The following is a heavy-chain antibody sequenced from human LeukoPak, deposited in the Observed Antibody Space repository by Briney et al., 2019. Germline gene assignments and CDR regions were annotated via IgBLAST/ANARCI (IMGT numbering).Heavy chain of an antibody. CDR3: ATQVNWFDP. V-gene: IGHV4-59*08. CDR1: GGSISSYY. Sequence: PSETLSLTCTVSGGSISSYYWSWIRQPPGKGLEWIGYIYYGGSTNYNPSLKSRVTISVHTSKNQFSLKLNSVTAADTAVYYCATQVNWFDPWGQGTLVTVSS. CDR2: IYYGGST. J-gene: IGHJ5*02.